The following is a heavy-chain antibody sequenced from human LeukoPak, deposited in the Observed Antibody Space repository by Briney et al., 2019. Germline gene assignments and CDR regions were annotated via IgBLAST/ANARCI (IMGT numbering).Heavy chain of an antibody. CDR2: IIPIFGTA. CDR3: ARGRVVVVTEYDAFDI. V-gene: IGHV1-69*05. Sequence: SVKVSCKASGYTFISYGITWVRQAPGQGLEWMGRIIPIFGTANYAQKFQGRVTITTDESTSTAFMELSSLRSEDTAVYYCARGRVVVVTEYDAFDIWAKGQWSPSLQ. J-gene: IGHJ3*02. CDR1: GYTFISYG. D-gene: IGHD2-21*02.